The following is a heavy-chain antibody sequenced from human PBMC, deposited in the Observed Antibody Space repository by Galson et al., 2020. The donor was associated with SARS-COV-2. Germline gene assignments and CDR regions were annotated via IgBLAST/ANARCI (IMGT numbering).Heavy chain of an antibody. D-gene: IGHD3-3*01. V-gene: IGHV3-23*01. CDR1: GFTFSSHA. J-gene: IGHJ4*02. CDR3: ASGKRITIFGVVTLDTIFDY. Sequence: GESLKITCADSGFTFSSHAMSWVRQASGKGLVWVTAISGSGRSTYYADSVKGRFTISRDNSKNTLYLQMNSLRAEDTAVYYCASGKRITIFGVVTLDTIFDYWGQGTLVTVSS. CDR2: ISGSGRST.